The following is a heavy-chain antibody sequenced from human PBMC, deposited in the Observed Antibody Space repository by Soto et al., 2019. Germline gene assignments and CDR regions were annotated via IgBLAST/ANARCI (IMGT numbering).Heavy chain of an antibody. J-gene: IGHJ5*02. CDR1: GFTFSSYA. V-gene: IGHV3-23*01. D-gene: IGHD3-3*01. Sequence: LRLSCAASGFTFSSYAMSWVRQAPGNGLEWVSAISGSGGSTYYADSVKGRFTISRDNSKNTLYLQMNSLRAEDTAVYYCAKGGDVLRFLEWTNWFDPWGQGTLVTVS. CDR2: ISGSGGST. CDR3: AKGGDVLRFLEWTNWFDP.